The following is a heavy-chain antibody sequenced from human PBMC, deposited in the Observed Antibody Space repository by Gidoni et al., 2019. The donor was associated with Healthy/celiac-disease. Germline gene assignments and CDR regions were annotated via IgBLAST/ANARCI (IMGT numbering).Heavy chain of an antibody. CDR1: GFTFSSYG. V-gene: IGHV3-33*01. CDR2: IWYDGSNK. D-gene: IGHD6-19*01. J-gene: IGHJ4*02. Sequence: QVQLVASGGGVVQPGRSLSLSCAASGFTFSSYGMHWVRQAPGKGLEWVAVIWYDGSNKYYADSVKGRFTISRDNSKNTLYLQMNSLRAEDTAVYYCARDHSSGWYYFDYWGQGTLVTVSS. CDR3: ARDHSSGWYYFDY.